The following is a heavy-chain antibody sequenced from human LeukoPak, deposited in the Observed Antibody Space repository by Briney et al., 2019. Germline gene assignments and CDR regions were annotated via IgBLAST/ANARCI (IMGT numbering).Heavy chain of an antibody. CDR3: ARGRMYQPLLFDY. D-gene: IGHD2-2*01. CDR2: IYSGGST. Sequence: PGGSLRLSCAASGFTVSSNYMSWVRQAPGKGLEWVSVIYSGGSTYYADSEKGRFTISSDNSKNTLYLQMNSLRAEDTAVYFCARGRMYQPLLFDYWGQGTLVTVSP. J-gene: IGHJ4*02. CDR1: GFTVSSNY. V-gene: IGHV3-53*01.